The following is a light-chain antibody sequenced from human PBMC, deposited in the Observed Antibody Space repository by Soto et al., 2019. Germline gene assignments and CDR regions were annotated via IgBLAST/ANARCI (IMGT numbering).Light chain of an antibody. CDR1: SSDVGGYNR. CDR2: EVT. V-gene: IGLV2-23*02. CDR3: CSYAGSSTLV. J-gene: IGLJ2*01. Sequence: QSALTQPASVTGSPGQSITISCTGTSSDVGGYNRVSWYQHYPGTAPKLMIYEVTNRPSGVSDRFSGSKSGNTASLTISGLQPEDEADYYCCSYAGSSTLVFGGGTKVTVL.